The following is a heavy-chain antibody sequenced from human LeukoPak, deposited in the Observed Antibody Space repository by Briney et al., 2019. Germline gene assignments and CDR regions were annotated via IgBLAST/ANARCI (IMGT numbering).Heavy chain of an antibody. J-gene: IGHJ4*02. CDR3: ARDISYCGGDCAPYYFDY. CDR1: GFTFSSYW. D-gene: IGHD2-21*02. V-gene: IGHV3-7*05. Sequence: AGSLRLSCAASGFTFSSYWMSWVRQAPGKGLEWVGNIKQDGSEKYYVDSVKGGFTISRDNAKTSPYLQMNSLRAEDTAVYYCARDISYCGGDCAPYYFDYWGQGTLVTVSS. CDR2: IKQDGSEK.